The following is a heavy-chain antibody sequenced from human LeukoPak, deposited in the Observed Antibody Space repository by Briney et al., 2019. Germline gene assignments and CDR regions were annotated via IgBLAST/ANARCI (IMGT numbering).Heavy chain of an antibody. V-gene: IGHV4-39*07. CDR3: ARGRTPGLRYYYDSSGYYSL. J-gene: IGHJ4*02. CDR1: GDSVSGSSHY. CDR2: LFYSGSS. Sequence: SETLSLTCTVSGDSVSGSSHYWAWIRQPPGKGLEWIGSLFYSGSSYNNPSLKSRVTMSVDTSKNQFSLKLNSPTAADTAVYYCARGRTPGLRYYYDSSGYYSLWGQGTLVTVTS. D-gene: IGHD3-22*01.